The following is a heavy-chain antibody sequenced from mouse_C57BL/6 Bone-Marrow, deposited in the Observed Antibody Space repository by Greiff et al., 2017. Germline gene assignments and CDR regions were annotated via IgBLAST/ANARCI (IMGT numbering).Heavy chain of an antibody. CDR1: GYTFTDYY. J-gene: IGHJ4*01. CDR3: ARDLYGNYGGCFYYAMDY. V-gene: IGHV1-75*01. Sequence: QVQLQQSGPELVKPGASVKISCKASGYTFTDYYINWVKQRPGQGLEWIGWIFPGSGSTYYNEKFKGKVTLTVDKSSSTAYMLLSRLTSEASAVYFCARDLYGNYGGCFYYAMDYWGQGTSVTVSS. CDR2: IFPGSGST. D-gene: IGHD2-10*02.